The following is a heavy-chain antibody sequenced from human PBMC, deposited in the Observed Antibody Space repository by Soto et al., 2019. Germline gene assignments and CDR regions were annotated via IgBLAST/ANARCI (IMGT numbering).Heavy chain of an antibody. Sequence: ASVKPSCTASGYTYTSNGISWVLQAPGQGHEWMGWISAYNGNTNYAQKLQGRVTMTTDTSTSTAYMELRSLRSDDTAVYYCARAPSCIATAENLDYCGQGPLVTVSA. V-gene: IGHV1-18*04. CDR2: ISAYNGNT. CDR3: ARAPSCIATAENLDY. CDR1: GYTYTSNG. D-gene: IGHD6-13*01. J-gene: IGHJ4*02.